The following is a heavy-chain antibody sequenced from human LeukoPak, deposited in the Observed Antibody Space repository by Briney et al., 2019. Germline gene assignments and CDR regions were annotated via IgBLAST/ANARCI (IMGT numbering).Heavy chain of an antibody. J-gene: IGHJ4*02. V-gene: IGHV3-7*03. CDR2: IKKTGSET. D-gene: IGHD5-18*01. CDR1: GFTFSHFW. CDR3: ARDVNSYAHCGH. Sequence: GGSLRLSCAASGFTFSHFWMSWVRQAPGKGLEWVAYIKKTGSETYYVDSVKGRFTISRDNSRNMLYLQMNSLRAEDTAVYYCARDVNSYAHCGHWGQGTLVTVSS.